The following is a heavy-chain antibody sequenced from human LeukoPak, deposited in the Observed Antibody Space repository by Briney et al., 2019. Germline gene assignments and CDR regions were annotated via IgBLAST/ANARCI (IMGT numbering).Heavy chain of an antibody. CDR2: INPSGDVR. J-gene: IGHJ5*02. D-gene: IGHD3-9*01. V-gene: IGHV1-46*01. CDR3: ARDYSGEWEQLTGWWLDP. CDR1: GYTFGTHW. Sequence: ASVKVSCKASGYTFGTHWMHWVRQAPGQGLEWMGIINPSGDVRSYAQKFKGGVTVTRDMSTRTVYMELSDLRPEDTAVYYCARDYSGEWEQLTGWWLDPWGQGTLVIVSS.